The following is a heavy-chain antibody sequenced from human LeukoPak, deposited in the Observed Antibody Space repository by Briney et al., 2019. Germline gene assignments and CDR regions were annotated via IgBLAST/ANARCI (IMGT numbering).Heavy chain of an antibody. CDR1: GFTFSSYS. V-gene: IGHV3-30*02. Sequence: GGSLRLSCAASGFTFSSYSMNWVRQAPGKGLEWVAFIRYDGSNKYYGDSVKGRFTISRDNSKNTLYLQMNSLRVEDTAVYFCSKDSRRRRTYYYDSSGLYYFDYWGQGTLVTVSS. D-gene: IGHD3-22*01. J-gene: IGHJ4*02. CDR2: IRYDGSNK. CDR3: SKDSRRRRTYYYDSSGLYYFDY.